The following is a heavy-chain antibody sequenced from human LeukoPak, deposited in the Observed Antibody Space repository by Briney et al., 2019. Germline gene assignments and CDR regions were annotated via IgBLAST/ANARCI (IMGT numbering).Heavy chain of an antibody. CDR3: ARKNVVVVAATLLNYFDY. CDR1: GGSISSYY. Sequence: TSETLSLTCTVSGGSISSYYWSWIRQPAGKGLEWIGRIYTSGSTNYNPSLKSRVTMSVDTSKNQFSLKLSSVTAADTAVYYCARKNVVVVAATLLNYFDYWGQGTPVTVSS. J-gene: IGHJ4*02. D-gene: IGHD2-15*01. CDR2: IYTSGST. V-gene: IGHV4-4*07.